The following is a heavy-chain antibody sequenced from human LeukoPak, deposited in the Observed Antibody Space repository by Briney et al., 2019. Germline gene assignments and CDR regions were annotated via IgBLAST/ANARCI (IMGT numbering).Heavy chain of an antibody. CDR2: ISSSSTYI. Sequence: GGSLRLSCAASGFTFSSYSMNWVRQAPGKGLEWVSSISSSSTYIYYADSVKGRFTISRDNAKNSLYLQMNSLRAEDTAVYYCARRVYNSGWYIDYWGQGTLVTVSS. V-gene: IGHV3-21*01. J-gene: IGHJ4*02. D-gene: IGHD6-19*01. CDR3: ARRVYNSGWYIDY. CDR1: GFTFSSYS.